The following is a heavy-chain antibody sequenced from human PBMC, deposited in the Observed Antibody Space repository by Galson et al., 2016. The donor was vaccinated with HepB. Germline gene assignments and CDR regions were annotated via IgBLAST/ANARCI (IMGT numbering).Heavy chain of an antibody. CDR2: ISGSGSNT. CDR3: AKMPPLDLGMGDSSGYPHYGMDV. Sequence: SLRLSCAASEFTFSSYAMSWVRQAPGKGLEWVSAISGSGSNTYYADSVKGRFPISRDNSKNTLYLQMNSLRAEDTAVYYCAKMPPLDLGMGDSSGYPHYGMDVWGQGTTVTVSS. D-gene: IGHD3-22*01. CDR1: EFTFSSYA. J-gene: IGHJ6*02. V-gene: IGHV3-23*01.